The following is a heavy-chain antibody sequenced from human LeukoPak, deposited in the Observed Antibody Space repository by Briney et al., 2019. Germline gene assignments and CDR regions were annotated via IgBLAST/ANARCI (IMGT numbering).Heavy chain of an antibody. D-gene: IGHD2-15*01. J-gene: IGHJ5*02. CDR1: GFTFSSYS. CDR3: ARDSYCSGGSCYSMPLNWFDP. V-gene: IGHV3-48*01. CDR2: ISSSSSTI. Sequence: GGSLRLSCAASGFTFSSYSMNWVRQAPGKGLEWVSYISSSSSTICYADSVKGRFTISRDNAKNSLYLQMNSLRAEDTAVYYCARDSYCSGGSCYSMPLNWFDPWGQGTLVTVSS.